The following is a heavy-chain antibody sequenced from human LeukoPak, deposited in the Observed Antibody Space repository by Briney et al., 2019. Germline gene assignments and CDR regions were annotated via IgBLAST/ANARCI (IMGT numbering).Heavy chain of an antibody. D-gene: IGHD2-8*02. V-gene: IGHV3-20*04. CDR1: GFTFDDYG. J-gene: IGHJ5*01. Sequence: GGSLRLSCAASGFTFDDYGMSWVRQAPGKGLEWVSGIDRNGDSTGYADSVKGRFTISRDNVDNVVYLEMNGLRTEDTATYYCARVAVSGPTGWFDSWGQGTLVIVSS. CDR2: IDRNGDST. CDR3: ARVAVSGPTGWFDS.